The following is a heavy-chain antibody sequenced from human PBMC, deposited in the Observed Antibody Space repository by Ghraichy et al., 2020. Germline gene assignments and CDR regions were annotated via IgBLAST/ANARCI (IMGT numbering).Heavy chain of an antibody. CDR1: GFIFNSYP. D-gene: IGHD5-18*01. J-gene: IGHJ5*02. CDR3: AKTRGYSREFLHWLDP. CDR2: ILASAPNT. Sequence: GGSLRLSCVTSGFIFNSYPMAWVRQAPGKGPEWISTILASAPNTYYADSVRGRFTVSRDTFTRTLFLQMNDLRPEDTAVYYCAKTRGYSREFLHWLDPWGQGTPVTVSS. V-gene: IGHV3-23*01.